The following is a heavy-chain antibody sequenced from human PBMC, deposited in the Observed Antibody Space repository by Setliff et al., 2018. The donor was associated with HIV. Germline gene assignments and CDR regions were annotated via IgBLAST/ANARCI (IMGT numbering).Heavy chain of an antibody. CDR2: IIPILGPA. Sequence: ASVKVSCKASGYTSTSYAISWVRQAPGQGLEWMGGIIPILGPANYAQKFQGRVTITAGEYTTTSYMELRNLRSEDTAIYYCARGLGNFVPDLIGYFDYWGQGTLVTVSS. V-gene: IGHV1-69*13. CDR1: GYTSTSYA. J-gene: IGHJ4*02. CDR3: ARGLGNFVPDLIGYFDY. D-gene: IGHD3-3*02.